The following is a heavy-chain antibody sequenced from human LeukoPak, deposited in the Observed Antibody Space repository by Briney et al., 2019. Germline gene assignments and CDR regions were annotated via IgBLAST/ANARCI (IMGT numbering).Heavy chain of an antibody. Sequence: SETLSLTWTVSGGPISSYYWSWIRQPAGKGLEWNGYIYYSGSTNYNPSLKSRVTISVDTSKNQFSLKLSSVTAADTAVYYCARDQWYSSGWYAAFDIWGQGTMVTVSS. CDR2: IYYSGST. V-gene: IGHV4-59*01. J-gene: IGHJ3*02. CDR3: ARDQWYSSGWYAAFDI. CDR1: GGPISSYY. D-gene: IGHD6-19*01.